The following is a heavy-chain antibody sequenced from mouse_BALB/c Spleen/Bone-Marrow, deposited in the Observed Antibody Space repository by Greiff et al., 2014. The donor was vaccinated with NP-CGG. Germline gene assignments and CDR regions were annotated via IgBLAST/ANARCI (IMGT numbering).Heavy chain of an antibody. CDR1: GFNIKDTY. Sequence: EVKLMESGAELVKPGASVKLSCTASGFNIKDTYMHWVKQRPEQGLEWIGRIDPANGNTKYDPKFQGKATITADTSSNTAYLQLSSLTSEDTAVYYCARYGNYLGHYGMDYWGQGTSVTVSS. V-gene: IGHV14-3*02. CDR3: ARYGNYLGHYGMDY. D-gene: IGHD2-1*01. J-gene: IGHJ4*01. CDR2: IDPANGNT.